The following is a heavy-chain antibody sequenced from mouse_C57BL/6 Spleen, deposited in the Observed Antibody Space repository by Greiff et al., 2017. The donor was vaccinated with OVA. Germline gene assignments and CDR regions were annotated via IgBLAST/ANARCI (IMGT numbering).Heavy chain of an antibody. CDR3: ARDYYGSSYGGY. CDR2: INPSSGYT. D-gene: IGHD1-1*01. J-gene: IGHJ2*01. V-gene: IGHV1-4*01. Sequence: QVQLQQSGAELARPGASVKMSCKASGYTFTSYTMHWVKQRPGQGLEWIGYINPSSGYTKYNQKFKDKATLTADKSSSTAYMQLSSLTSEDSAVYYCARDYYGSSYGGYWGKGTTLTVSS. CDR1: GYTFTSYT.